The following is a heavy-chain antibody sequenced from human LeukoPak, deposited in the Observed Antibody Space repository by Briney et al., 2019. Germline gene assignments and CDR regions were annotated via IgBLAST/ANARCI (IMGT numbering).Heavy chain of an antibody. J-gene: IGHJ5*02. CDR1: GGSLSSGDYY. CDR2: MYYSGST. CDR3: ARPYYYDSRIDP. V-gene: IGHV4-30-4*01. Sequence: PSETLSLTCTVSGGSLSSGDYYWSWIRQPPGKGLEWIAYMYYSGSTYYNPSLKSRVTMSADTSKNQLSLKLSSVTAADTAVYYCARPYYYDSRIDPWGQGILVTVSS. D-gene: IGHD3-22*01.